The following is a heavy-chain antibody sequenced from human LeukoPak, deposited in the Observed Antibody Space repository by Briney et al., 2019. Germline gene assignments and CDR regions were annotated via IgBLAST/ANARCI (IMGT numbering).Heavy chain of an antibody. CDR3: ATSGSYYRFEY. V-gene: IGHV3-33*01. D-gene: IGHD1-26*01. CDR2: IWYDGSNK. CDR1: GSTFSSYG. Sequence: GRPLRLSCAASGSTFSSYGMHWVRQAPGKGLEWVAVIWYDGSNKYYADSVKGRFTISRDNSKNTLYLQMNSLRAEDTAVYYCATSGSYYRFEYWGQGTLVTVSS. J-gene: IGHJ4*02.